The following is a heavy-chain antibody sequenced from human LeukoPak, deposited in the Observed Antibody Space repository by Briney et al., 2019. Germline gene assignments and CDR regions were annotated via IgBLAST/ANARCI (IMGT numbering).Heavy chain of an antibody. CDR1: GFTFSSHA. CDR2: ISSSSSFI. CDR3: ARLWDYGDFQNAFDI. V-gene: IGHV3-21*01. D-gene: IGHD4-17*01. Sequence: GGSLRLSCAASGFTFSSHAVTWVRQAPGRGLEWVSSISSSSSFIHYADSVRGRFTISRDNAKKSLYLQMNSLRAEDTAVYYCARLWDYGDFQNAFDIWGQGTTVTVSS. J-gene: IGHJ3*02.